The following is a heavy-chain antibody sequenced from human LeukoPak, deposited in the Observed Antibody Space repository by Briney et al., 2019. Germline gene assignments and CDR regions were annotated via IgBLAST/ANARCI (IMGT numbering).Heavy chain of an antibody. Sequence: PGGSLRLSCAASGFTFRSYTMTCVRQAPGKGLEWVSAISSSSSYIYYADSVKGRFTISRDNAKNSLYLQVNSLRAEDTAVYYCARIMITVTTSDYWGQGTLVTVSS. CDR2: ISSSSSYI. CDR3: ARIMITVTTSDY. V-gene: IGHV3-21*01. CDR1: GFTFRSYT. D-gene: IGHD4-17*01. J-gene: IGHJ4*02.